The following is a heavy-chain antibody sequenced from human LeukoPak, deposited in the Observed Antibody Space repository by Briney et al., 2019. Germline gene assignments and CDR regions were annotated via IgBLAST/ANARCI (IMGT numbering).Heavy chain of an antibody. CDR3: ARSTAKLPGYYFDY. CDR2: ISSSGSTI. V-gene: IGHV3-48*03. J-gene: IGHJ4*02. D-gene: IGHD5-24*01. Sequence: GGSLRLSCAASGFTFSSYEMNWVRQAPGKGLEWVSSISSSGSTIYYANSVKGRFTISRDNAKSSLYLQMNSLRAEDTAVYYCARSTAKLPGYYFDYWGQGTLVTVSS. CDR1: GFTFSSYE.